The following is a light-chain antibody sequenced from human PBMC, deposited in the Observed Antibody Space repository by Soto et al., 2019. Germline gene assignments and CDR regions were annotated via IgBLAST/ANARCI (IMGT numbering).Light chain of an antibody. V-gene: IGKV1-12*02. Sequence: DIQMTQSPSSVSASVGDRVTITCRASQVISSWLVWYQQKPGKAPKLLIYAASTLQSGVPSRFSGSGSGTDFTLTISSLQPEDVATYYCQQLNSYPSITFGQGTRLEIK. CDR2: AAS. J-gene: IGKJ5*01. CDR1: QVISSW. CDR3: QQLNSYPSIT.